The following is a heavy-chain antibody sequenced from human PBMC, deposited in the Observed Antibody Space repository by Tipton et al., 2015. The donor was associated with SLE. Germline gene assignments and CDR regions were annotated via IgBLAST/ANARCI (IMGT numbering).Heavy chain of an antibody. Sequence: LSLTCAAPGFTVSAFWMSWVRQAPGKGLEWLANINQDGSVRFYVDSVRGRFTISKDSAKNSLSLQMNSLRAEDTAVYYCAREGRPNAFDVWGQGTMVTITS. J-gene: IGHJ3*01. CDR1: GFTVSAFW. CDR2: INQDGSVR. V-gene: IGHV3-7*01. CDR3: AREGRPNAFDV.